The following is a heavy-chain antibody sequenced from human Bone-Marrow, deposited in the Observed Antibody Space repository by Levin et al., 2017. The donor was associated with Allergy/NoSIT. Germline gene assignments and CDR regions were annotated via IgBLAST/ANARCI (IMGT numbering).Heavy chain of an antibody. Sequence: PLASVKVSCQASRDTFSTSPINWVRQAPGQGLEWMGGIIPIFRTSRTAQNLHGRVTISADESTSTAYLELSSLRFEDTAVYYCATGDGAFLDNAAFHFWGQGTMVTVAS. D-gene: IGHD2-8*01. V-gene: IGHV1-69*13. CDR3: ATGDGAFLDNAAFHF. CDR1: RDTFSTSP. J-gene: IGHJ3*01. CDR2: IIPIFRTS.